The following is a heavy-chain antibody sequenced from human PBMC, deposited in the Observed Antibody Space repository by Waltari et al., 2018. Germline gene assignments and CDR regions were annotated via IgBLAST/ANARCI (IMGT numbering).Heavy chain of an antibody. D-gene: IGHD6-13*01. J-gene: IGHJ4*02. V-gene: IGHV3-7*02. CDR2: IKQDGSEK. CDR3: ARLGAAGPFDY. Sequence: EVQLVESGGGLVQPGGSLRLSCAASGFTFSSYWMSWVRQAPGKGLDGVANIKQDGSEKYYLDSVKGRFTISRDNAKNSLYLQMNSLRAEDTAVYYCARLGAAGPFDYWGQGTLVTVSS. CDR1: GFTFSSYW.